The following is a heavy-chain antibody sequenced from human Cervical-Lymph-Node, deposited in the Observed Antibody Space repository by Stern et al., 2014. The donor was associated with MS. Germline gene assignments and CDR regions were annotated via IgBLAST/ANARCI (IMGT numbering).Heavy chain of an antibody. CDR2: ITPISGTA. Sequence: QVQLAQSGAEVKKPGSSVKVSCKGSGGTFSNYAILWVRQAPGQGLEWMGGITPISGTATSAKKFQGRVTISADESTSTAYMELSSLTSEDTAVYYCARGGGSSGWFYYFDYWGQGTLVTVSS. D-gene: IGHD6-19*01. CDR1: GGTFSNYA. CDR3: ARGGGSSGWFYYFDY. J-gene: IGHJ4*02. V-gene: IGHV1-69*01.